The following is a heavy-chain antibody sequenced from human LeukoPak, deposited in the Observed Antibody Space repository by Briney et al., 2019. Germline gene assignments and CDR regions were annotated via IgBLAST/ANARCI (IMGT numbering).Heavy chain of an antibody. J-gene: IGHJ4*02. CDR1: GFTFSNYA. Sequence: GGSLRLSCAASGFTFSNYAMNWVRQAPGRGLEWVSAISGSGGSTYYADSVKGRFTISRDNSKNTLYLQMDSLRAEDTAVYYCAKDLAGSGSYSFDYWGQGTLVTVSS. CDR3: AKDLAGSGSYSFDY. CDR2: ISGSGGST. V-gene: IGHV3-23*01. D-gene: IGHD1-26*01.